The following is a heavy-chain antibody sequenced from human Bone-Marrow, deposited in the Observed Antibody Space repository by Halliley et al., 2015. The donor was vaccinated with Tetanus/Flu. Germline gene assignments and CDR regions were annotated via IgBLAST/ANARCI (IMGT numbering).Heavy chain of an antibody. J-gene: IGHJ5*02. CDR1: GGSFNGHY. D-gene: IGHD3-3*01. CDR3: ARGLSRIMVFGMNIPKSNSFDT. CDR2: ISHSGDT. Sequence: TLSLTCSVYGGSFNGHYWSWIRQPPGKGLEWIGEISHSGDTNYNSSLKSRVTLSVDTSRNQFSLKLTSLTVADTAVYYCARGLSRIMVFGMNIPKSNSFDTWGPGTLVTVSS. V-gene: IGHV4-34*01.